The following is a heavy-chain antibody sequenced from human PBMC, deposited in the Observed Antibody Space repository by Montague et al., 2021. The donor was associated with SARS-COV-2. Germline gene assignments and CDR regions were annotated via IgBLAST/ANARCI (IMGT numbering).Heavy chain of an antibody. V-gene: IGHV4-31*03. CDR3: ARGDGVVVAAPYI. CDR1: GGSISNGGYY. Sequence: TLSLTCTVSGGSISNGGYYCSWIRQPPGKGLEWIGYMYDSGSTYYNPSLTSRVTMSLDTSKNQFSLELSSVTAADTAVYYCARGDGVVVAAPYIWGQGTMVTVSS. J-gene: IGHJ3*02. CDR2: MYDSGST. D-gene: IGHD2-15*01.